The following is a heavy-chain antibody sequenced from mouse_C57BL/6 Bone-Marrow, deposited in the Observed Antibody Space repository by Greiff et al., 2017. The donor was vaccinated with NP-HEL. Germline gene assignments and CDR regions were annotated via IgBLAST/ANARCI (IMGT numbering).Heavy chain of an antibody. V-gene: IGHV1-26*01. D-gene: IGHD2-3*01. Sequence: EVQLQQSGPELVKPGASVKISCKASGYTFTDYYMNWVKQSHGKSLEWIGDINPNNGGTSYNQKFKGKATLTVDTSSSTAYMELRSLTSEDSAVYYCARYDGYYLYYYAMDYWGQGTSVTVSS. J-gene: IGHJ4*01. CDR1: GYTFTDYY. CDR2: INPNNGGT. CDR3: ARYDGYYLYYYAMDY.